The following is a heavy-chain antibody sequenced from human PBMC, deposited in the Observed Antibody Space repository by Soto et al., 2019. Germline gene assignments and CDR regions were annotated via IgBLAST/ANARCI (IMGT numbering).Heavy chain of an antibody. V-gene: IGHV1-8*01. Sequence: ASVKVSCKASGYTFTSYDINWVRQATGQGLEWMGWMNPNSGNTGYAQKFQGRVTMTRNTSISTAYMELSSRRSEDTAVYYCARNRFIAARSVFGYWGQGTLVTVSS. J-gene: IGHJ4*02. CDR1: GYTFTSYD. D-gene: IGHD6-6*01. CDR3: ARNRFIAARSVFGY. CDR2: MNPNSGNT.